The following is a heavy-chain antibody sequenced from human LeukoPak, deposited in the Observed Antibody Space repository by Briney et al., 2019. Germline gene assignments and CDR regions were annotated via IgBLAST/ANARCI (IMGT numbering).Heavy chain of an antibody. V-gene: IGHV1-46*01. CDR3: ARGAKRWLQFKTSAGFDF. CDR2: INPSGGSA. J-gene: IGHJ4*02. D-gene: IGHD5-24*01. Sequence: ASVKVFCKASYTFTSYDMHWVRQAPGQGLEWMGIINPSGGSADYAQKFQGRVTMTRDTYTNTFYMELSGLRSGDTAVYYCARGAKRWLQFKTSAGFDFWGQGTLVTVSS. CDR1: YTFTSYD.